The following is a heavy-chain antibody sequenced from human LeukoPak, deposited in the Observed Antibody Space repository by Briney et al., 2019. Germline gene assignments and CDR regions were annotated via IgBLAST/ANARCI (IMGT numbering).Heavy chain of an antibody. J-gene: IGHJ6*02. V-gene: IGHV4-59*08. CDR1: GVSISSYY. CDR3: ARQGYCSSTSCYPSYYYGMDV. CDR2: IDYSGNT. Sequence: SETLSLTCTVSGVSISSYYWTWIRQPPGKGLEWIGNIDYSGNTKYNPSLKSRVTISVDTSKNQFSLKLSSVAAADTAVYCCARQGYCSSTSCYPSYYYGMDVWGQGTTVTVSS. D-gene: IGHD2-2*01.